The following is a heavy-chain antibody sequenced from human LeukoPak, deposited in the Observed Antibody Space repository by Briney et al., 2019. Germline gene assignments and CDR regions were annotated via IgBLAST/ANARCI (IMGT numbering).Heavy chain of an antibody. V-gene: IGHV3-11*05. Sequence: KAGGSLRLSCAASGFTFSDYYMSWIRQAPGKGLEWISYISSSSSYTNYVDSVKGRFTIPRDNAKNSLYLQMNSLRAEDTAVYYCVRAVSVSSYYFDCWGQGTLVTVSS. CDR2: ISSSSSYT. CDR1: GFTFSDYY. J-gene: IGHJ4*02. D-gene: IGHD5/OR15-5a*01. CDR3: VRAVSVSSYYFDC.